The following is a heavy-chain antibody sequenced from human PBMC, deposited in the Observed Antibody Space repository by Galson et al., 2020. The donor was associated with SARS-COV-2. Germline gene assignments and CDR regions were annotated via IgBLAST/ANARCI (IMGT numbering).Heavy chain of an antibody. CDR2: ISAYNGNT. D-gene: IGHD3-3*01. CDR3: ARDYIPHHGVVIMYRTYGMDV. V-gene: IGHV1-18*04. CDR1: GYTFTSYG. Sequence: RQVASVKVSCKASGYTFTSYGISWVRQAPGQGLEWMGWISAYNGNTNYAQKLQGRVTMTTDTSTSTAYMELRSLRSDDTAVYYCARDYIPHHGVVIMYRTYGMDVWGQGTTVTVSS. J-gene: IGHJ6*02.